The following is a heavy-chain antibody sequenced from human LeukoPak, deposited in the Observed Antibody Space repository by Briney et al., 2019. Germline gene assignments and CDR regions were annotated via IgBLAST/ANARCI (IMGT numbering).Heavy chain of an antibody. V-gene: IGHV3-30*18. CDR3: AKERYYYDSRGYFDY. D-gene: IGHD3-22*01. J-gene: IGHJ4*02. CDR1: GFTFSSYG. Sequence: PGGSLRLSCAASGFTFSSYGMHWLRQAPGKGLEWVAVISYDGSNKYYADSVKGRFTISRDNSKNTLYLQMNSLRAEDTAVYYCAKERYYYDSRGYFDYWGQGTLVTVSS. CDR2: ISYDGSNK.